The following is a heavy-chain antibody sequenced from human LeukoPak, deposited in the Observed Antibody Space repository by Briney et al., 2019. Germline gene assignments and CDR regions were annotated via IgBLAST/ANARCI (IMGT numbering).Heavy chain of an antibody. D-gene: IGHD5-12*01. CDR2: ISGSGGST. CDR1: GFTFSSYA. Sequence: GGSLRLSCAASGFTFSSYAMSWVRQAAGKGLEWVSAISGSGGSTYYADSVKGRFTISRDNSKNTLYLQMNSLRAEDTAVYYCAKDHGYDPGYFDYWGQGTLVTVSS. J-gene: IGHJ4*02. CDR3: AKDHGYDPGYFDY. V-gene: IGHV3-23*01.